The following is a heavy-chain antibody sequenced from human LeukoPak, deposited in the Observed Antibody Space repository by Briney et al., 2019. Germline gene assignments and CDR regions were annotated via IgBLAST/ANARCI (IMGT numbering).Heavy chain of an antibody. CDR3: AKTGGYSMSWWFFVRSDP. CDR1: GYTFTTSG. D-gene: IGHD5-12*01. J-gene: IGHJ5*02. CDR2: ISSYNGNT. V-gene: IGHV1-18*01. Sequence: ASVKVSCKASGYTFTTSGISWVRQAPGQGLEWMGWISSYNGNTNYAQKFEGRVTMTTDTSTSTAYMELRSLTSDDTAVYYCAKTGGYSMSWWFFVRSDPWGQGTLVTVSS.